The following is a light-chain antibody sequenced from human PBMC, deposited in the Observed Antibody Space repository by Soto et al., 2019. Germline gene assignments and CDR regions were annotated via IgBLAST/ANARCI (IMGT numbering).Light chain of an antibody. V-gene: IGKV3D-20*01. Sequence: EIVLTQSPATLSLSPGERATLSCGASQSVSNSYLAWYQQKPGLAPRLLIYDASSTATGIPDRFSGSGSGTEFTLTISRLEPEDFAVYYCHQYNSWPYTFGQGTKVERK. CDR2: DAS. CDR1: QSVSNSY. CDR3: HQYNSWPYT. J-gene: IGKJ2*01.